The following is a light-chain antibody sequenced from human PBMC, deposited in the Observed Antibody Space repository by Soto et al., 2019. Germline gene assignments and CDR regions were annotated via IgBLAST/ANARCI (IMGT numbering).Light chain of an antibody. V-gene: IGKV1-39*01. CDR2: SAS. Sequence: DIQMTQSPSSLSASVGYRFTITCRASQSISTYLNWYQQKPLKAPKLLIFSASSFQSGLPSSFSGSGSGTDFTLTISSLQHEDFATYYCQQSCSTPITFGQGTRLEIK. CDR1: QSISTY. J-gene: IGKJ5*01. CDR3: QQSCSTPIT.